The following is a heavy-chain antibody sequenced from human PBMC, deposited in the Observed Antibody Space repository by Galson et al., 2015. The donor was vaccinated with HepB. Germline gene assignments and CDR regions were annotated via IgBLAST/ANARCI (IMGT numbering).Heavy chain of an antibody. CDR3: ARDPYSSSGRAFDI. D-gene: IGHD6-13*01. V-gene: IGHV3-74*01. CDR2: INSDGNST. J-gene: IGHJ3*02. Sequence: SLRLSCAASGFTFSSYWMHWVRQAPGKGLVWVSRINSDGNSTSYADSVKGRFTISRDNAKNTLYLQMNSLRAEDTAVYYCARDPYSSSGRAFDIWGQGTMVTVSS. CDR1: GFTFSSYW.